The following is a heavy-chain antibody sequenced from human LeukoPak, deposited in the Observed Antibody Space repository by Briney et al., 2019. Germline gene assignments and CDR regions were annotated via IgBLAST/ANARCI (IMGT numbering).Heavy chain of an antibody. V-gene: IGHV4-59*01. J-gene: IGHJ4*02. CDR1: GGSISSYY. D-gene: IGHD5-18*01. CDR3: ARTRGYSYGSTFDY. Sequence: SETLSLTCTVSGGSISSYYWSWIRQPPGKGLEWIGYIYYSGSTNYNPSLKSRVTISVDTSKNQFSLKLSSVTAADTAVFHCARTRGYSYGSTFDYWGQGTLVTVSS. CDR2: IYYSGST.